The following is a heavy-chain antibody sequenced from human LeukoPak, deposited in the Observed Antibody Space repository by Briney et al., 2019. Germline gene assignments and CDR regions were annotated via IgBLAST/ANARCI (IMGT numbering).Heavy chain of an antibody. CDR1: GFTFSNNY. V-gene: IGHV3-23*01. Sequence: GGSLRLSCAASGFTFSNNYMSWVRQAPGKGLEWVSAISGSGGSTYYADSVKGRFTISRDNSKNTLYLQMNSLRAEDTAVYYCAKAKSTTTMIVVVITAPIDYWGQGTLVTVSS. CDR2: ISGSGGST. D-gene: IGHD3-22*01. CDR3: AKAKSTTTMIVVVITAPIDY. J-gene: IGHJ4*02.